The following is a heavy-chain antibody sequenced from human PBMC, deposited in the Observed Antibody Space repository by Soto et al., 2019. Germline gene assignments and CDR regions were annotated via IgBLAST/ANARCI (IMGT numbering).Heavy chain of an antibody. CDR3: AIRYSYYSYIHV. V-gene: IGHV4-4*02. CDR2: IYHSGST. D-gene: IGHD4-4*01. CDR1: SGSISSSDW. J-gene: IGHJ6*03. Sequence: QVQLQESGPGLVKPSGTLSLTCAVSSGSISSSDWWYWVRQPPGKGLEWIGEIYHSGSTNYNPSLKGRVTMSVYKSKIQFSLKLSSVTASDTAIYYCAIRYSYYSYIHVWGKGTTVTVSS.